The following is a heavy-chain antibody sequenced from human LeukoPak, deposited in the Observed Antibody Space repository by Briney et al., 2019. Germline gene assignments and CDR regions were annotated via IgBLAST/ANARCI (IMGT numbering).Heavy chain of an antibody. CDR2: INTDGSKT. CDR3: ARESYCSGGSCYSGRAFDI. CDR1: GFTVSGNY. J-gene: IGHJ3*02. Sequence: GGSLRLSCAASGFTVSGNYMSWVRQAPGKGLVWVSRINTDGSKTTYADSVKGRFTMSRDSAKNTLYLQMNSPRAEDTAVYYCARESYCSGGSCYSGRAFDIWGQGTMVTVSS. D-gene: IGHD2-15*01. V-gene: IGHV3-74*01.